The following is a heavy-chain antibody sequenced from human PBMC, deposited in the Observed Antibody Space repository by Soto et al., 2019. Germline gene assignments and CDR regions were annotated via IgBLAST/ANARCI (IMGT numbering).Heavy chain of an antibody. CDR3: TRVLGYTFEPGKTRYYAMDV. J-gene: IGHJ6*02. V-gene: IGHV1-69*01. CDR1: GGTFSKDA. CDR2: LIPVFGSP. Sequence: QVQLVQSGAEVKKPGSSVTVSCKTSGGTFSKDAINWVRQAPGQGLEWMGLLIPVFGSPIYAQKFQGRISITAHESTSTAFMDLSSLRSEDTAVYYCTRVLGYTFEPGKTRYYAMDVWGQGTTVSVSS. D-gene: IGHD5-18*01.